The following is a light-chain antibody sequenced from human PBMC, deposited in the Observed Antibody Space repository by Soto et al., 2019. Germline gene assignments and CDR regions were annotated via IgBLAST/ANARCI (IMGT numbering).Light chain of an antibody. CDR1: QSVSSSY. CDR3: HQYGSSLPYT. J-gene: IGKJ2*01. Sequence: EIVLTQSPGTLSLSPGERATLSCRASQSVSSSYLAWYQQKPGQAPRLLIYGASSRATGIPDRFSGSGSGTDFTLTISRLETEDLAVYYCHQYGSSLPYTFGQGTKLEIK. CDR2: GAS. V-gene: IGKV3-20*01.